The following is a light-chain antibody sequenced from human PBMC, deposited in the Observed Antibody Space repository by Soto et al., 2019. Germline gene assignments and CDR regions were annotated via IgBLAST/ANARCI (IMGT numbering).Light chain of an antibody. Sequence: IVLTQFPGTLYLSPGESATLSCRASLSVTSRYFHWYQQKPGQAPRLLIKGASTRAPDIPERFSGSGSGTDFTLTIDRLEPEDFAVYYCQHYGSSRWTFGQGTRVDIK. CDR2: GAS. J-gene: IGKJ1*01. V-gene: IGKV3-20*01. CDR1: LSVTSRY. CDR3: QHYGSSRWT.